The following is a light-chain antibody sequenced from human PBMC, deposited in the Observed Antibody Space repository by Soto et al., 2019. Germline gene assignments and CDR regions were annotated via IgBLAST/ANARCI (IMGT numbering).Light chain of an antibody. Sequence: DLQLTQSPSFLSASVGDTVAIICRASQALSNYLAWYQQKPGKAPDLLIYSASTLQIGVPSRFGGSGSETEFSLTIRALQPEDLATYYCQQLSRYPLTFGGGTKVDI. CDR2: SAS. J-gene: IGKJ4*01. CDR1: QALSNY. CDR3: QQLSRYPLT. V-gene: IGKV1-9*01.